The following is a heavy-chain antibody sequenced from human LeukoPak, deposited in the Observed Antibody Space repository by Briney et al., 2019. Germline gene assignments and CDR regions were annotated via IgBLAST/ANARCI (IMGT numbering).Heavy chain of an antibody. Sequence: SETLSLTCTVSGGSISSYYWSWIRQPPGKGLEWIGYIYYSGSTYYNPSLKSRVTISVDTSKNQFSLKLSSVTAADTAVYYCARGSGNHYGMDVWGQGTTVTVSS. D-gene: IGHD3-10*01. CDR2: IYYSGST. V-gene: IGHV4-59*08. CDR1: GGSISSYY. CDR3: ARGSGNHYGMDV. J-gene: IGHJ6*02.